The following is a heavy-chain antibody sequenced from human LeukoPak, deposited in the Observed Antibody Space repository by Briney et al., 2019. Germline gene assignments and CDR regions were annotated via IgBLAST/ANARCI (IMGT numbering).Heavy chain of an antibody. CDR3: AREVLRGASCQDY. D-gene: IGHD2-15*01. Sequence: GGPLRLSCAASGFTFSSYWMHWVRQAPGKGLVWVSRINSDGNSITYADSVKGRFTISRDNAKNTLYLQMNSLRAEDTAVYYCAREVLRGASCQDYWGQGTLVTVSS. CDR1: GFTFSSYW. V-gene: IGHV3-74*03. J-gene: IGHJ4*02. CDR2: INSDGNSI.